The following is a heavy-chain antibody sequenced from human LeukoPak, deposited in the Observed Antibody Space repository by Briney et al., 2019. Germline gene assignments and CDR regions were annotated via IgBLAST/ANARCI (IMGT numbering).Heavy chain of an antibody. CDR2: INYSGDT. Sequence: SETLSLTCTVSGGSISNYYWSWIRQPPGKGLEWIGYINYSGDTNSNPSLESRVTISVDTSRKQFSLRLNSVTAADTAVYFCARIYAGGSFFDYWGQGTLVTVSS. J-gene: IGHJ4*02. D-gene: IGHD3-10*01. CDR3: ARIYAGGSFFDY. CDR1: GGSISNYY. V-gene: IGHV4-59*08.